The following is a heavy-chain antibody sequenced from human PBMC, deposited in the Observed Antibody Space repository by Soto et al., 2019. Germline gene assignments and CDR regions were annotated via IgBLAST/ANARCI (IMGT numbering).Heavy chain of an antibody. J-gene: IGHJ3*02. CDR3: AKDGGSGWFSTGAFDI. CDR2: ISGSGGST. CDR1: GFTFSSYA. V-gene: IGHV3-23*01. D-gene: IGHD6-19*01. Sequence: EVQLLESGGGLVQPGGSLRLSCAASGFTFSSYAMRWVRQAPGQGLEGVSAISGSGGSTYYADSVKGRFTISRDNSKNTLYLVMNSLRAEDTAVYYCAKDGGSGWFSTGAFDIWGKGTMVTVSS.